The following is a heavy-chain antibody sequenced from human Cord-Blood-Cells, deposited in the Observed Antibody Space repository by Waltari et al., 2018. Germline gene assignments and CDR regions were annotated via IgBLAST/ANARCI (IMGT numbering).Heavy chain of an antibody. D-gene: IGHD3-10*01. CDR1: GGSISSYY. CDR3: ARSRSLAY. V-gene: IGHV4-59*01. Sequence: QVQLQESGPGLVKPSETLSLTCTVSGGSISSYYWSWIRQPPGKGLEWIGYIYYSGSTNYNPSLKSRVTISVDTSKNQFSPKLSSVTAADTAVYYCARSRSLAYWGQGTLVTVSS. J-gene: IGHJ4*02. CDR2: IYYSGST.